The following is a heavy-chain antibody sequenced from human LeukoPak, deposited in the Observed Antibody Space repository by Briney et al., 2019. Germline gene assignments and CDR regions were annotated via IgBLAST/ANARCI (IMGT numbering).Heavy chain of an antibody. J-gene: IGHJ5*02. CDR1: GGSISSSSYY. D-gene: IGHD6-13*01. CDR2: IYYSGST. V-gene: IGHV4-39*07. Sequence: SETLSLTCTVSGGSISSSSYYWGWIRQPPGKGLEWIGSIYYSGSTYYNPSLKSRVTTSVDTSKNQLSLKLSSVTAADTAVYYCARGYSSSWYKDWFDPWGQGTLVTVSS. CDR3: ARGYSSSWYKDWFDP.